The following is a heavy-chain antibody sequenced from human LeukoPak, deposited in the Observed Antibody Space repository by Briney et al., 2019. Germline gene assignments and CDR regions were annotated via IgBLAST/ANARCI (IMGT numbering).Heavy chain of an antibody. CDR3: ARRGGVRSGHYYYYGMDV. Sequence: GESLKISCKGSGYSFTSYWIGWVRQMPGKGLEWMGIIYPGDSDTRYSPSFQGQVTISADKSISTAYLQWSSLKASDTAMYYCARRGGVRSGHYYYYGMDVWGQGTTVTVSS. CDR2: IYPGDSDT. D-gene: IGHD3-16*01. J-gene: IGHJ6*02. CDR1: GYSFTSYW. V-gene: IGHV5-51*01.